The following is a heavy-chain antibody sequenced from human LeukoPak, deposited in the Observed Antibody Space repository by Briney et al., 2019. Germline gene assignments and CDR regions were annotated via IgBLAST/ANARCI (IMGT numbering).Heavy chain of an antibody. V-gene: IGHV4-4*07. CDR3: ARDSYYDSSGYS. J-gene: IGHJ4*02. Sequence: SETLSFTCIVSGASISDYYWSWIRQPAGKGLEWIGRIDTSGSTNYKPSLKSRLTMSVDTSKRQFSLRLTSVTAADTAVYYCARDSYYDSSGYSWGQGTLVTVSS. CDR1: GASISDYY. CDR2: IDTSGST. D-gene: IGHD3-22*01.